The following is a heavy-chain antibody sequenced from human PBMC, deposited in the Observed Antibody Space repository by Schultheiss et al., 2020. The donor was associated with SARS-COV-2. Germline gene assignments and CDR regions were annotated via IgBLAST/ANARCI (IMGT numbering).Heavy chain of an antibody. CDR3: AREIGCSGGSCYRVFDY. V-gene: IGHV4-31*03. CDR1: GRSISSGGYY. D-gene: IGHD2-15*01. J-gene: IGHJ4*02. Sequence: SETLSLTCTVSGRSISSGGYYWSWIRQHPGKGLEWIGYIYYSGSTYYNPSLKSRVTISVDTSNNQFSLKMSSVTAADTAVYYCAREIGCSGGSCYRVFDYWGQGTLVTVSS. CDR2: IYYSGST.